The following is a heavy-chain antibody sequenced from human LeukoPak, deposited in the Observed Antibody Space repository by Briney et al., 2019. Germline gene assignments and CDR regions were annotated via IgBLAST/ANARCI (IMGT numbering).Heavy chain of an antibody. CDR2: ISGSGGST. CDR1: GFTFSSYA. V-gene: IGHV3-23*01. D-gene: IGHD1-26*01. Sequence: GGSLRLSCAASGFTFSSYAMSWVRQAPGKGLEWVSAISGSGGSTYYADSVKGRFTISRDNSKNTLYLQINSLRAEDTAVYYCAKVSAVPPRLFDYWGQGTLVTVSS. J-gene: IGHJ4*02. CDR3: AKVSAVPPRLFDY.